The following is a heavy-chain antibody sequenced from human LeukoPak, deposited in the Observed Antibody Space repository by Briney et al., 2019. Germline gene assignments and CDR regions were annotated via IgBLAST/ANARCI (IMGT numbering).Heavy chain of an antibody. CDR2: ISSSSSYI. CDR1: GFTFSSYS. CDR3: ARATVAGTDFDY. J-gene: IGHJ4*02. Sequence: PGGSLRLSCAASGFTFSSYSMNWVRQAPGKGLEWVSSISSSSSYIYYEDAVKGRFTISRDNAKNSLYLQMNSLRAEDTAVYYCARATVAGTDFDYWGQGTLVTVSS. V-gene: IGHV3-21*01. D-gene: IGHD6-19*01.